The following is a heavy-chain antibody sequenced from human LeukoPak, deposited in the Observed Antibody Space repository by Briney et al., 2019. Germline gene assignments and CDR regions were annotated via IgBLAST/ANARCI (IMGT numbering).Heavy chain of an antibody. J-gene: IGHJ4*02. Sequence: PSETLSLTCTVSGDSISSYYWSWIRQPPGKGLDWIGYIYYSGSTNYNPSLKSRVTISVDTSKNQFSLKLSSVTAADTAVYYCASTTYDYVWGIYRYVLDYWGQGTLVTVSS. D-gene: IGHD3-16*02. CDR1: GDSISSYY. CDR3: ASTTYDYVWGIYRYVLDY. V-gene: IGHV4-59*08. CDR2: IYYSGST.